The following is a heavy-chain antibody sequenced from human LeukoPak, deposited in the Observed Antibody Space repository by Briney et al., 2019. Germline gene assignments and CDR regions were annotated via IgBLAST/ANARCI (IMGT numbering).Heavy chain of an antibody. CDR1: GGSISSSSYY. Sequence: SETLSLTCTVSGGSISSSSYYWGWIRQPPGKGLEWIGSFYYRGSTYYNPSLKSRVTISVDTSKNQFSLKLTSVTAADTAVYFCARGEDFERYYLAYWGQGTLVTVSS. D-gene: IGHD3-9*01. CDR2: FYYRGST. J-gene: IGHJ4*02. CDR3: ARGEDFERYYLAY. V-gene: IGHV4-39*07.